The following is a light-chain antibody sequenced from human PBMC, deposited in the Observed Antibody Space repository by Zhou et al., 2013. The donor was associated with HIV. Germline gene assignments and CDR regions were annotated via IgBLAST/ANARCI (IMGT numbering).Light chain of an antibody. Sequence: IMMTQSPATLSVSPGERATLSCRASKSVGTNVAWYQQKPGQAPRLLLYGASTRATDIPARFSGTGSGTEFTLTISSLRSEDFAVYYCQQYGSSPGTFGQGTKLEIK. CDR3: QQYGSSPGT. V-gene: IGKV3-15*01. CDR2: GAS. CDR1: KSVGTN. J-gene: IGKJ2*02.